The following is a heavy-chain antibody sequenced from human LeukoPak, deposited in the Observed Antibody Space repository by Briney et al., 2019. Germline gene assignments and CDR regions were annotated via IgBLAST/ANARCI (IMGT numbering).Heavy chain of an antibody. CDR1: GFTFSSYG. CDR3: ANVGYCSSTSCPPRY. J-gene: IGHJ4*02. Sequence: PGGSLRLSCAASGFTFSSYGMHWVRQAPGKGLEWVAVISYDGSNKYYADSVKGRFTISRDNSKNTLYLQMNSLRAEDTAVYYCANVGYCSSTSCPPRYWGQGTLVTVSS. CDR2: ISYDGSNK. V-gene: IGHV3-30*18. D-gene: IGHD2-2*01.